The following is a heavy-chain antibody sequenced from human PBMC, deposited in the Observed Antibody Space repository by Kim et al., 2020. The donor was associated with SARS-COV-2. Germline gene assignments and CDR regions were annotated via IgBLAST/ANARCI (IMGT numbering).Heavy chain of an antibody. J-gene: IGHJ4*02. CDR2: MYYSGNT. D-gene: IGHD1-7*01. CDR1: GASISSSNYY. Sequence: SETLSLTCSVSGASISSSNYYWGWIRQPPRKGMEWIGSMYYSGNTFYNPSLKSRVTISVDTSKNQFSLKLSAVTAADTAMYYCASLNWNYAPYFDYWGQGILVTVSS. CDR3: ASLNWNYAPYFDY. V-gene: IGHV4-39*01.